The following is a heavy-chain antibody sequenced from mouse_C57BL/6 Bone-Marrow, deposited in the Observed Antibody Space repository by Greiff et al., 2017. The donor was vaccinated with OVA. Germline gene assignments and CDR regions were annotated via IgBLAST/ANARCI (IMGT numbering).Heavy chain of an antibody. CDR2: IYPGSGNT. J-gene: IGHJ2*01. Sequence: QVQLKQSGAELVRPGASVKLSCKASGYTFTDYYINWVKQRPGQGLEWIARIYPGSGNTYYNEKFKGKATLTAEKSSSTAYMQLSSLTSEDSAVYFCARYPYYYGSSSFFDYWGQGTTLTVSS. D-gene: IGHD1-1*01. V-gene: IGHV1-76*01. CDR1: GYTFTDYY. CDR3: ARYPYYYGSSSFFDY.